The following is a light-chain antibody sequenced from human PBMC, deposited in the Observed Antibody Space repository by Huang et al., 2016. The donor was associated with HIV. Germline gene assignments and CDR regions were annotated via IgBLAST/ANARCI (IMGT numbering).Light chain of an antibody. V-gene: IGKV3D-15*01. CDR3: QHYNNWPPWT. J-gene: IGKJ1*01. Sequence: EIVMTQSPATLSVSPGERATLSCRASQGVSNNIAWYQQKPGQTPRLLIHGASTRATGIAAKLSGRGCGTDFTLTITSLQPEDSAVYYCQHYNNWPPWTFGPGTQVEI. CDR1: QGVSNN. CDR2: GAS.